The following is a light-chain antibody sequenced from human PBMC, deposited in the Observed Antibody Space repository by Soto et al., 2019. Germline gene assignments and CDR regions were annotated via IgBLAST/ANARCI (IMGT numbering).Light chain of an antibody. CDR1: QTISTY. CDR3: QQSSSTPPT. Sequence: DIKMTQSPSSLSASVGDRVTITCRASQTISTYLNWYQQRPGKAPKLLIYAASSLQSGVPSRFSGSGSGTDFTLTISSLQPEDFATYYCQQSSSTPPTFGGGTKVEIK. V-gene: IGKV1-39*01. J-gene: IGKJ4*01. CDR2: AAS.